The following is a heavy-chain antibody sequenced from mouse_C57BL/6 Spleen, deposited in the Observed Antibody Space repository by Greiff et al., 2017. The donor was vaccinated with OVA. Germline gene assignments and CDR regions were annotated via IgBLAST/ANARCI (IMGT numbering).Heavy chain of an antibody. D-gene: IGHD3-2*02. CDR3: ARYASSGYGDY. CDR1: GYTFTSYW. Sequence: VKLQQPGAELVMPGASVKLSCKASGYTFTSYWMHWVKQRPGQGLEWIGEIDPADSYTNYNQKFKGKSTLTVDKSSSTASMQLSSLTSENSAVYCCARYASSGYGDYWGQGTTLTVSS. J-gene: IGHJ2*01. V-gene: IGHV1-69*01. CDR2: IDPADSYT.